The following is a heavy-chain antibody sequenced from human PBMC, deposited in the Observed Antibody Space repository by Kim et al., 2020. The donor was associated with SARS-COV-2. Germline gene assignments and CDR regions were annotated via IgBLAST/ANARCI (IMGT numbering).Heavy chain of an antibody. Sequence: SQKFQGRVTITRDTSASTAYMELSSLRSEDTAVYYCARGINIWGYNWFDPWGQGTLVTVSS. D-gene: IGHD3-16*01. J-gene: IGHJ5*02. V-gene: IGHV1-3*01. CDR3: ARGINIWGYNWFDP.